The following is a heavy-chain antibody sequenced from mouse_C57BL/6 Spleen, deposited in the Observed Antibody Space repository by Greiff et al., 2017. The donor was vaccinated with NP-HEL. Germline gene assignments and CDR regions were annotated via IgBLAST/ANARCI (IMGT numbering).Heavy chain of an antibody. CDR3: TRDQGYYGSSTGYFDV. D-gene: IGHD1-1*01. CDR2: ISSGGDYI. V-gene: IGHV5-9-1*02. J-gene: IGHJ1*03. Sequence: EVNVVESGEGLVKPGGSLKLSCAASGFTFSSYAMSWVRQTPEKRLEWVAYISSGGDYIYYADTVKGRFTISRDNARNTLYLQMSSLKSEDTAMYYCTRDQGYYGSSTGYFDVWGTGTTVTVSS. CDR1: GFTFSSYA.